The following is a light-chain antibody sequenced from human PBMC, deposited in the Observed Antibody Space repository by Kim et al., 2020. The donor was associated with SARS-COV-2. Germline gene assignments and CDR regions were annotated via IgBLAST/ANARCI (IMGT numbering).Light chain of an antibody. Sequence: NFMLTQPHSVSESPGKTVTISCTRSSGSIASNYGQWYQQRPGSAPTTVIYEDNQRPSGVPDQFSGSIDSSSNSASLTISGLKTEDEADYYCQSYDSSNVVFGGGTQLTVL. CDR3: QSYDSSNVV. CDR2: EDN. V-gene: IGLV6-57*04. J-gene: IGLJ2*01. CDR1: SGSIASNY.